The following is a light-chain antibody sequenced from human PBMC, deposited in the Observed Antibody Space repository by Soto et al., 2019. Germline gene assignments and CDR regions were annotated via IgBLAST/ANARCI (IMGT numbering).Light chain of an antibody. CDR1: QSVSSN. CDR2: GAS. Sequence: EIVMTQSPATLSVSPGERATLSCRASQSVSSNLAWYQQKPGQAPRLLIYGASTRATGIPARFSGSGSGTSFTLSPRSLHPEDFAFYYCQQYNNWPPSTFGQGTKLEIK. V-gene: IGKV3-15*01. CDR3: QQYNNWPPST. J-gene: IGKJ1*01.